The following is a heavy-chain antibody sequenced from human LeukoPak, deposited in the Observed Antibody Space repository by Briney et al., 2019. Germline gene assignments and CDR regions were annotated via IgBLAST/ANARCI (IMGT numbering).Heavy chain of an antibody. CDR3: AREIYSGSYPAFDI. V-gene: IGHV3-33*01. D-gene: IGHD1-26*01. J-gene: IGHJ3*02. Sequence: PGGSLRLSCAASGFTFNSYGMHWVRQAPGKGLEWVAVIWYDGSNKYYADSVKGRFTISRDNSKNTLYLQMNSLRAEDTAVYYCAREIYSGSYPAFDIWGQGTMVTVSS. CDR2: IWYDGSNK. CDR1: GFTFNSYG.